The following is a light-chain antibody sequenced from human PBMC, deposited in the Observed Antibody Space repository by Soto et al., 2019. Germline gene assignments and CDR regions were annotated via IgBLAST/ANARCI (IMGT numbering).Light chain of an antibody. Sequence: ERVLTPSPGILSLSPVERATLSCRASQSVRSNFLACYQQKPGQAPRLLIYGSSSRATGIPDRFSASGSGTDFTLTISRLEPEDFAMYYCQLYAWSRWTFGQGTKVDIK. CDR1: QSVRSNF. CDR2: GSS. V-gene: IGKV3-20*01. J-gene: IGKJ1*01. CDR3: QLYAWSRWT.